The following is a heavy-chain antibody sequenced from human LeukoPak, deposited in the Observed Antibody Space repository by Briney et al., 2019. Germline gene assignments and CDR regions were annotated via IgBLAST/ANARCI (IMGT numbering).Heavy chain of an antibody. V-gene: IGHV4-39*01. CDR2: VYYSGST. CDR1: GDSINSGNYY. D-gene: IGHD6-19*01. Sequence: SETLSLTCTVSGDSINSGNYYWGWLRQPPGKGLEWIGSVYYSGSTYNNPSLKSRVTISVDTSSNQISLELTSVTAPDTAVYYCARHSSGWYSFDYWGQGTLVTVSS. J-gene: IGHJ4*02. CDR3: ARHSSGWYSFDY.